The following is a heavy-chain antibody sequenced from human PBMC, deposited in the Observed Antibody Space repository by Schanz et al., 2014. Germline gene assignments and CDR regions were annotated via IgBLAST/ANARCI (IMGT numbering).Heavy chain of an antibody. CDR2: ISGSGGST. J-gene: IGHJ4*02. CDR1: GFTFNNSA. Sequence: EVQLLESGGGLVQPGGSLRLSCAASGFTFNNSAMTWVRQAPGKGLEWVIVISGSGGSTYYADSVRGRFTMSRDNSKNTLYLQMNSLRAEDTAVYFCAKIERNEDWGQGTLVTVSS. V-gene: IGHV3-23*01. D-gene: IGHD1-1*01. CDR3: AKIERNED.